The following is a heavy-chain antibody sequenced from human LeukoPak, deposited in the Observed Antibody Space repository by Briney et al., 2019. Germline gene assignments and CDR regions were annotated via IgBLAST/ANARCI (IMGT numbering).Heavy chain of an antibody. CDR2: ISWNSGSI. V-gene: IGHV3-9*01. Sequence: GGSLRLSCAASGFTFDDYAMHWVRQAPGKGLEWVSGISWNSGSIGYADSVKGRFTISRDNAKNSLYLQMNSLRAEDTALYYCAKDRRGATVSHFDYWGQGTLVTVSS. CDR1: GFTFDDYA. CDR3: AKDRRGATVSHFDY. J-gene: IGHJ4*02. D-gene: IGHD1-26*01.